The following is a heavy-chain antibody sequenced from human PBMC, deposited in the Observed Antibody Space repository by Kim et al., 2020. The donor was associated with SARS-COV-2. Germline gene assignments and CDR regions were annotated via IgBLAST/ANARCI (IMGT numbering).Heavy chain of an antibody. CDR2: INHSGST. CDR1: GGSFSGYY. V-gene: IGHV4-34*01. D-gene: IGHD6-13*01. Sequence: SETLSLTCAVYGGSFSGYYWSWIRQPPGKGLEWIGEINHSGSTNYNPSLKSRVTISVDTSKNQFSLKLSSVTAADTAVYYCARGVYSSSWTQVHYGMDVWGQGTTVTVSS. J-gene: IGHJ6*02. CDR3: ARGVYSSSWTQVHYGMDV.